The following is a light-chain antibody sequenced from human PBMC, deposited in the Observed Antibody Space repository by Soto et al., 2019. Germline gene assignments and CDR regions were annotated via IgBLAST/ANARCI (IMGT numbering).Light chain of an antibody. V-gene: IGLV1-47*02. CDR3: AAWDDSLSGPV. J-gene: IGLJ2*01. CDR1: TSNIGTNY. Sequence: QPVLTQPPSASGTPGQRVTISCSGSTSNIGTNYVYWYQQLPGTAPRLLMYSTNKRPSGVPDRFSGSKSGTSAFLAITGLRSEDEANYYCAAWDDSLSGPVFGGGAKLTVL. CDR2: STN.